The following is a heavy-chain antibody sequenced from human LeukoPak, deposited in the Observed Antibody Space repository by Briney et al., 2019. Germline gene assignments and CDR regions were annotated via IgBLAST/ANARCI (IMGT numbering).Heavy chain of an antibody. D-gene: IGHD5-12*01. V-gene: IGHV1-2*02. CDR3: ARDSRAYSGYVY. CDR1: GYTLTELS. J-gene: IGHJ4*02. Sequence: ASVKVSCKVSGYTLTELSMHWVRQAPGKGLEWMGWINPNSGGTNYAQKFQGRVTMTRDTSISTAYMELSRLRSDDTAVYYCARDSRAYSGYVYWGQGTLVTVSS. CDR2: INPNSGGT.